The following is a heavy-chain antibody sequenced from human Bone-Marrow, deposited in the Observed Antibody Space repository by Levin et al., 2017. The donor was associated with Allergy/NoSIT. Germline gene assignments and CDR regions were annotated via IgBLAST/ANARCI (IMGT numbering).Heavy chain of an antibody. D-gene: IGHD6-19*01. CDR1: GFTFSSYA. V-gene: IGHV3-23*01. J-gene: IGHJ1*01. Sequence: PGGSLRLSCAASGFTFSSYAMSWVRQAPGKGLEWVSAISGSGGSTYYADSVKGRFTISRDNSKNTLYLQMNSLRAEDTAVYYCAKDTGSYSSGWYDSQHWGQGTLVTVSS. CDR3: AKDTGSYSSGWYDSQH. CDR2: ISGSGGST.